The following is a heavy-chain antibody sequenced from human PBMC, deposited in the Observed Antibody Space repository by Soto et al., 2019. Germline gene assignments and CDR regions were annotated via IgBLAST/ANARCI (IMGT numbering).Heavy chain of an antibody. CDR1: GGSVGSSSFY. D-gene: IGHD6-13*01. V-gene: IGHV4-39*01. Sequence: QLQLQESGPGLVKPSETLSLTCSVSGGSVGSSSFYWAWIRQPPGKGLEWIGSMYYSGSAYYNPSLKSRLTISVDTSKNQFSLKLTSVTVADTAVYFCARQSSSWGNNWFDPWGQGTLVTVSS. CDR3: ARQSSSWGNNWFDP. CDR2: MYYSGSA. J-gene: IGHJ5*02.